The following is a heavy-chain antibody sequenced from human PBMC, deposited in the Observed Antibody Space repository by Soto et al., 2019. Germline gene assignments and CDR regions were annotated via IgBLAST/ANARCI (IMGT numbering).Heavy chain of an antibody. CDR3: ERDLGIEGWFDP. CDR2: IYYSGST. CDR1: GGSISSGGYY. J-gene: IGHJ5*02. D-gene: IGHD6-13*01. V-gene: IGHV4-31*03. Sequence: QVQLQESGPGLVKPSQTLSLTCTVSGGSISSGGYYWSWIRQHPGKGLEWIGYIYYSGSTYYSPSLKSRVTISVDTSKNQFALKLSSVTAADTAVYYCERDLGIEGWFDPWGQGTLVTVSS.